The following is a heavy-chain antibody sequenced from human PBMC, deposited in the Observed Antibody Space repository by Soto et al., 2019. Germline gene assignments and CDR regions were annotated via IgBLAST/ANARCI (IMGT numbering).Heavy chain of an antibody. J-gene: IGHJ4*02. CDR2: IYSNGNT. CDR1: GDSINNYY. CDR3: ARGGAVATTAHFDH. V-gene: IGHV4-4*07. D-gene: IGHD5-12*01. Sequence: TLSLTCTFSGDSINNYYWSWMRLPAGKGLEWIGRIYSNGNTYYNPSLKSRVSMSVDTSKNQFSLILKTVTAADTAVYYCARGGAVATTAHFDHWGQGTLVTVSS.